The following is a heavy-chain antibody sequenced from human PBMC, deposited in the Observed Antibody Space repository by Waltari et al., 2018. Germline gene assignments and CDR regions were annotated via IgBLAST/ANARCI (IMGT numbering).Heavy chain of an antibody. V-gene: IGHV3-49*04. CDR2: IRSKAYGGTT. J-gene: IGHJ4*02. Sequence: EVQLVESGGGLVQPGWSLRLSCTASGFTFGDYAMSWVRQAPGKGLEWVGFIRSKAYGGTTEYAASVKGRFTISRDDSKSIAYLQMNSLKTEDTAVYYCTRYCGGDCYSFDYWGQGTLVTVSS. CDR1: GFTFGDYA. CDR3: TRYCGGDCYSFDY. D-gene: IGHD2-21*02.